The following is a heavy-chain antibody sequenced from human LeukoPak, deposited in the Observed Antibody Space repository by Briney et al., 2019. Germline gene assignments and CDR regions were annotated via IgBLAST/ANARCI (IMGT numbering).Heavy chain of an antibody. J-gene: IGHJ4*02. CDR3: ARVPPYYDSSGYYYDY. D-gene: IGHD3-22*01. Sequence: KPGGSLRLSCAASGFTFSTYSMNWVRQAPGKGLEWVSSISDSSIYIYYADSVKGRFTISRDNAKNSLYLQMNSLRAEDTAVYYCARVPPYYDSSGYYYDYWGQGTLVTVSS. V-gene: IGHV3-21*01. CDR1: GFTFSTYS. CDR2: ISDSSIYI.